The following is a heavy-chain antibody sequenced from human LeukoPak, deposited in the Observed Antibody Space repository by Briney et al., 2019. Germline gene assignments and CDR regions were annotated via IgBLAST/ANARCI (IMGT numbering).Heavy chain of an antibody. V-gene: IGHV3-74*01. CDR2: INSDGRGT. CDR3: TRVGNWAHGY. Sequence: GGSLRPSCPPSGFTVNNHWMHCVRQAPGSGRVWVARINSDGRGTNHADSVKGRFTISRDNAKNTLYLQMNSLRAEDTAVYYCTRVGNWAHGYWGQGALVTVSS. J-gene: IGHJ4*02. D-gene: IGHD1-1*01. CDR1: GFTVNNHW.